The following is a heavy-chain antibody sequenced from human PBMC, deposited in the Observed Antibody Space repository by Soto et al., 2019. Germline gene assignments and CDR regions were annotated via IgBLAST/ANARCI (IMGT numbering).Heavy chain of an antibody. V-gene: IGHV3-23*01. J-gene: IGHJ6*02. CDR3: AKGFFGYCSGGSCSADV. CDR2: ISGSGGST. D-gene: IGHD2-15*01. Sequence: PGGSLRLSCAASGFTFSSYAMSWVRQAPGKGLEWVSAISGSGGSTYYADSVKGRFTISRDNSKNTLYLQMNSLRAEDTAVYYCAKGFFGYCSGGSCSADVWGQGTTVTVS. CDR1: GFTFSSYA.